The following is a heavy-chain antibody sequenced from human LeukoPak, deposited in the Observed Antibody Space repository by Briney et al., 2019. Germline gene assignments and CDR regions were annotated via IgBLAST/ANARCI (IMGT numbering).Heavy chain of an antibody. CDR3: ARHLPLGVRAYYFDY. CDR1: GGSISSGSYY. CDR2: IYTSGST. V-gene: IGHV4-61*02. D-gene: IGHD7-27*01. J-gene: IGHJ4*02. Sequence: SQTLSLTCTVSGGSISSGSYYWRWIRQPAGKGLEWIGRIYTSGSTNYHPSLKSRLTISVDTSKNQFSLKLSSVTAADTAVYYCARHLPLGVRAYYFDYWGQGTRVTVDS.